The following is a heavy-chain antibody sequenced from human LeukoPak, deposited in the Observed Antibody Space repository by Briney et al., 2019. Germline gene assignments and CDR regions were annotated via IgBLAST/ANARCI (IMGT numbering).Heavy chain of an antibody. V-gene: IGHV1-2*06. J-gene: IGHJ4*02. CDR2: INPNNGGT. D-gene: IGHD1-26*01. Sequence: GASVKVSCKVSGYTLTELSMHWVRQAPGQGLEWMGRINPNNGGTNYAQKFQGRVTMTGDTSISTAYMELSSLRSDDTAVYYCTRESGSYHGNDYWGQGTLVTVSS. CDR3: TRESGSYHGNDY. CDR1: GYTLTELS.